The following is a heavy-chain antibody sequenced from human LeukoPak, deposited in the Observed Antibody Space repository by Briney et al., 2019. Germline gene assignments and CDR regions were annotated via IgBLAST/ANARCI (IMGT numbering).Heavy chain of an antibody. Sequence: GGSLRLSCAASGFTFSSYGMHWVRQAPGKGLEWVAVIWYDGSNKYYADSVKGRFTISRDNSKNTLYLQMNSLRAEDTAVYYCARDTVTTWFNYYYGMDVWGQGTTATVSS. CDR1: GFTFSSYG. CDR3: ARDTVTTWFNYYYGMDV. J-gene: IGHJ6*02. CDR2: IWYDGSNK. V-gene: IGHV3-33*01. D-gene: IGHD4-11*01.